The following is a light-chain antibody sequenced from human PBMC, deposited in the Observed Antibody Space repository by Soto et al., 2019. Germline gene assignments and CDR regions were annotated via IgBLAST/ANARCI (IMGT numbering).Light chain of an antibody. V-gene: IGKV3-11*01. Sequence: EIVLTQSPVTLSLSPGERATLSCRVSQSVTTFLAWYQQKPGQAPRLLIYDASKRATGIPARFSGSGSGTDFTLTISSLEPEDFAVYYCQQRTNWPLTFGVGTKVEIK. CDR2: DAS. CDR3: QQRTNWPLT. J-gene: IGKJ4*01. CDR1: QSVTTF.